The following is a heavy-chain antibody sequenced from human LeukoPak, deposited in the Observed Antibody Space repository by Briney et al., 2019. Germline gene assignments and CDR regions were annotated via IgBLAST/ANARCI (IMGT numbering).Heavy chain of an antibody. J-gene: IGHJ4*02. CDR1: GGSISSYY. CDR3: ARRAYSSGWYGGFDY. CDR2: IYYSGST. D-gene: IGHD6-19*01. V-gene: IGHV4-59*08. Sequence: SETLSLTCTVSGGSISSYYWSWIRQPPGKGLEWIGYIYYSGSTNYNPSLKSRVTISVDTSKNQFSLKLSSVTAADTAVYYCARRAYSSGWYGGFDYWGQGTLVTVSS.